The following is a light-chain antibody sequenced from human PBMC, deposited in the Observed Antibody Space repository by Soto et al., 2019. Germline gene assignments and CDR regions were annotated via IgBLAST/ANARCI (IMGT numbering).Light chain of an antibody. CDR3: GTWDTSLSAVV. CDR2: NTN. Sequence: QSVLTQPPSVSAAPGQKVTISCSGASSNIGKNYVSWYQQLPGAAPKLVIFNTNKRPSGSPDRFSGSKSATSSALDITALQAGDAADYYCGTWDTSLSAVVFGGGTKLTVL. V-gene: IGLV1-51*01. J-gene: IGLJ2*01. CDR1: SSNIGKNY.